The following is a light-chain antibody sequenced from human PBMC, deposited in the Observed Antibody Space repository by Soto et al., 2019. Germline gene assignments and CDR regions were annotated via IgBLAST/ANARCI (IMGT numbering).Light chain of an antibody. J-gene: IGKJ3*01. Sequence: EIVLTQSPGTLSLSPGERATLACRASQSVRSSYLAWYQQKPGQAPRLLIYGASTRATGIPDRFSGSGSGTDFTLTISRREPEDVAVYYCQQYGSSPLFTFGPGTKVDIK. CDR1: QSVRSSY. V-gene: IGKV3-20*01. CDR2: GAS. CDR3: QQYGSSPLFT.